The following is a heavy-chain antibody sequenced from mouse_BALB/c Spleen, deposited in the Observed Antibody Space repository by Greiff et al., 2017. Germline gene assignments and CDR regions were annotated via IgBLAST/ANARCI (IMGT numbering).Heavy chain of an antibody. CDR2: ISSGSSTI. V-gene: IGHV5-17*02. D-gene: IGHD3-1*01. J-gene: IGHJ3*01. Sequence: EVKLVESGGGLVQPGGSRKLSCAASGFTFSSFGMHWVRQAPEKGLEWVAYISSGSSTIYYADTVKGRFTISRDNPKNTLFLQMTSLRSEDTAMYYCARGGYGGFAYWGQGTLVTVSA. CDR1: GFTFSSFG. CDR3: ARGGYGGFAY.